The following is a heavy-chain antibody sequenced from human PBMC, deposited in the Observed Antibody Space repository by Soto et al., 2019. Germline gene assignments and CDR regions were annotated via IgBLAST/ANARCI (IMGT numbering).Heavy chain of an antibody. V-gene: IGHV3-43*01. J-gene: IGHJ6*02. CDR2: ITWDGHKT. CDR3: APDLRYSGGSDYYHYGMDV. D-gene: IGHD1-26*01. CDR1: GFTFDDFA. Sequence: EVRLVESGGVVVQPGGSLRLSCAASGFTFDDFAMHWVRQVPGKGLEWVSLITWDGHKTYYADSVKGRFTISRDNNKNSLFLQMTSLTSEDTALYYCAPDLRYSGGSDYYHYGMDVWGQGTTVTVSS.